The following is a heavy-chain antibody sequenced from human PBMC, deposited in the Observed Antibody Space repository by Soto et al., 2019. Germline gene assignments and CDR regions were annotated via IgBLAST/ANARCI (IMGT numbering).Heavy chain of an antibody. CDR2: IIPIFGTA. Sequence: ASVKVSCKASGGTFSSYAISWVRQAPGQGLEWMGGIIPIFGTANYAQKFQGRVTITADESTSTAYMELSSLRSEDTAVYYCERDDTPIKLRFLEWGLILEYYYYYGMDVWGQGTTVTVSS. CDR3: ERDDTPIKLRFLEWGLILEYYYYYGMDV. J-gene: IGHJ6*02. V-gene: IGHV1-69*13. D-gene: IGHD3-3*01. CDR1: GGTFSSYA.